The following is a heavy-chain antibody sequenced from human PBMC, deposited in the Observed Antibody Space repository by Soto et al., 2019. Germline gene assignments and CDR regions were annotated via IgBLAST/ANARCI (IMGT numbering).Heavy chain of an antibody. V-gene: IGHV4-61*01. CDR1: GGSVSSGSYY. CDR3: ARARAAAEHFDY. Sequence: SETLSLTCTVSGGSVSSGSYYWSWIRQPPGKGLEWIGYIYYSGSTNYNPSLKSRVTISVDTSKNQFSLKLSSVTAADTAVYYCARARAAAEHFDYWGQGTLVTVSS. J-gene: IGHJ4*02. D-gene: IGHD6-13*01. CDR2: IYYSGST.